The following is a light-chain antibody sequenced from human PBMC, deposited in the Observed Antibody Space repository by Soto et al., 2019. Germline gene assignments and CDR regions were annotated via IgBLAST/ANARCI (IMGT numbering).Light chain of an antibody. CDR1: QSITNSY. Sequence: EIVLTQSPGTLSLSPGERVTLSCRASQSITNSYLAWYQQKPGQAPSLLVYGASSRATGIPDRFSGSGSGTDFTLTISRLEPEDFAVYYCQQYGSSRFTFGPGTKVDVK. CDR2: GAS. J-gene: IGKJ3*01. CDR3: QQYGSSRFT. V-gene: IGKV3-20*01.